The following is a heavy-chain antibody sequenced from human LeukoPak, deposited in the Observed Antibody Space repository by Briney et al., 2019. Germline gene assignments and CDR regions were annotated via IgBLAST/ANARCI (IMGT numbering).Heavy chain of an antibody. V-gene: IGHV3-48*02. CDR1: GFTFSSYS. D-gene: IGHD6-13*01. CDR2: ISTGSGTM. J-gene: IGHJ4*02. Sequence: GGSLRLSCAASGFTFSSYSMNWVRQGPGKGLEWVSYISTGSGTMYYADSVKGRFTISRDNAKNSLYLQMNSLRDEDTAVYYCAREPGSSWSGDYWGQGTLVTVSS. CDR3: AREPGSSWSGDY.